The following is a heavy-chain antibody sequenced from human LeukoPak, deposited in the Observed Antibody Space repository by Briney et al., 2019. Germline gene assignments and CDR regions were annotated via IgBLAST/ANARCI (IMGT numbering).Heavy chain of an antibody. CDR3: ANLMAHDFWSGLDY. CDR1: GFTFSSYG. CDR2: IRYNGSNK. D-gene: IGHD3-3*01. Sequence: PGGSLRLSCAASGFTFSSYGMHWVRQAPGKGLEWVAFIRYNGSNKYYADSVKGRFTISRDNSKNTLYLQMNSLRAEDTAVYYCANLMAHDFWSGLDYWGQGTLVTVPS. J-gene: IGHJ4*02. V-gene: IGHV3-30*02.